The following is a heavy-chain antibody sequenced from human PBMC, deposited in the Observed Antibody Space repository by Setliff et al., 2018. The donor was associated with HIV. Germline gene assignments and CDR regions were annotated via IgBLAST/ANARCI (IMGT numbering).Heavy chain of an antibody. D-gene: IGHD3-22*01. CDR1: GFTFSRYA. CDR2: ISSASSAT. J-gene: IGHJ4*02. CDR3: ASGYHYATSGNFDLPFGY. V-gene: IGHV3-48*04. Sequence: GSLRLSCAASGFTFSRYAMNWVRQAPGKGLEWISYISSASSATDYADSVKGRFTVSRDNARNSLFLEMNSLRADDTAVYYCASGYHYATSGNFDLPFGYWGQGTLVTVSS.